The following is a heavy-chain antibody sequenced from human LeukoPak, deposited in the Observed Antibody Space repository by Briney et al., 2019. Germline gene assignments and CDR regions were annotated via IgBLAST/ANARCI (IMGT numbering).Heavy chain of an antibody. CDR1: GGSISSGGYY. CDR3: ARDTDYGGNSAPK. CDR2: IYYSGST. D-gene: IGHD4-23*01. V-gene: IGHV4-31*03. J-gene: IGHJ4*02. Sequence: PSETLSLTCTVSGGSISSGGYYWSWIRQHPGKGLEWIGYIYYSGSTYYNPSLKSRVTISVDTSKNQFSLKLSSVTAADTAVYYCARDTDYGGNSAPKWGQGTLVTVSS.